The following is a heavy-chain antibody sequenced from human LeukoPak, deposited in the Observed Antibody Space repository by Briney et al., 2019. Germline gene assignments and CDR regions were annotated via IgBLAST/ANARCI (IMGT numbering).Heavy chain of an antibody. Sequence: GGSLRLSCSASGFTFSSYAMHWVRQAPGKGLVYVSAISSNGGSTYYADSVKGRFTISRDNSKNTLYLQMSSLRAEDTAVYYCVKDQSSSSPVYYFGYWGQGTLVTVSS. V-gene: IGHV3-64D*06. CDR1: GFTFSSYA. J-gene: IGHJ4*02. D-gene: IGHD6-6*01. CDR2: ISSNGGST. CDR3: VKDQSSSSPVYYFGY.